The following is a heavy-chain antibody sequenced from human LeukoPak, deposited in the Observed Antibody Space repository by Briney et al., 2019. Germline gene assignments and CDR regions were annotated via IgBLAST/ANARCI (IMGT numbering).Heavy chain of an antibody. D-gene: IGHD5-12*01. CDR3: ARAPQIGFSGFDKNY. CDR2: INSDGSRI. J-gene: IGHJ4*02. CDR1: GFTLSDYW. V-gene: IGHV3-74*01. Sequence: GESLRLSCAASGFTLSDYWMHWVRQAPGKGLVWVSRINSDGSRIIYADSVKGRFTISRDNAKNTVYLQMNSLRADDTAVYFCARAPQIGFSGFDKNYWGQGTLVTVSS.